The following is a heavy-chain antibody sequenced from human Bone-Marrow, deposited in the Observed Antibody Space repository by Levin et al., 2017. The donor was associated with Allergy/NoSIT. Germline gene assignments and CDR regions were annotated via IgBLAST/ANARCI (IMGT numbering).Heavy chain of an antibody. J-gene: IGHJ4*02. D-gene: IGHD5-18*01. V-gene: IGHV4-59*08. CDR3: ARHAGPIHLWLMDY. CDR1: GGSISTYH. CDR2: VYYSGST. Sequence: GSLRLSCTVSGGSISTYHWSWIRQPPGKGLEWIGYVYYSGSTNYNPSLKSRVTMSVDTSKNHFSLKLSSVTAADTALYYCARHAGPIHLWLMDYWGQGTLVTVSS.